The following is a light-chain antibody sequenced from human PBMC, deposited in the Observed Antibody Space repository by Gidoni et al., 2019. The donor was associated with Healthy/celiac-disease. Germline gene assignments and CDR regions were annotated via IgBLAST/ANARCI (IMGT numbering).Light chain of an antibody. J-gene: IGKJ2*01. CDR3: QQYYSTPPYT. V-gene: IGKV4-1*01. CDR2: WAS. Sequence: DIVMTQSPDSLAVSLGERATINCKSSQSVLYSSNNKNYLAWYQQKPGHPPKLLIYWASTREPGVPDRVSGSGSGTEFTLTISSLQAEDVAVYYCQQYYSTPPYTFGQGTKLEIK. CDR1: QSVLYSSNNKNY.